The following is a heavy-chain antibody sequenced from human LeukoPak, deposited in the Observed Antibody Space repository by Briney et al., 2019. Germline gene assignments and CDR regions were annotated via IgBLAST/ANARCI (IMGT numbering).Heavy chain of an antibody. V-gene: IGHV4-34*01. CDR1: GGSISSYY. Sequence: SETLSLTCTVSGGSISSYYWSWIRQPPGKGLEWIGEINHSGSTNYNPSLKSRVTISVDTSKNQFSLKLSSVTAADTAVYYCARLYGSGSGLIDYWGQGTLVTVSS. J-gene: IGHJ4*02. D-gene: IGHD3-10*01. CDR2: INHSGST. CDR3: ARLYGSGSGLIDY.